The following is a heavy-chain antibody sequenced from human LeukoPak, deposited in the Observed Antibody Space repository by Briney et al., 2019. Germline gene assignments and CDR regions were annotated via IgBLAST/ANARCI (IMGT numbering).Heavy chain of an antibody. V-gene: IGHV3-30*02. Sequence: GGSLRLSCAASGFTFSSYGMHWVRQAPGKGLEWVAFIRYDGSNKYYADSVKGRFTISRDNSKNTLYLQMNSLRAEDTAVYYCAKDRGGYSYGNQFDYWGQGTLATVSS. D-gene: IGHD5-18*01. CDR3: AKDRGGYSYGNQFDY. CDR2: IRYDGSNK. CDR1: GFTFSSYG. J-gene: IGHJ4*02.